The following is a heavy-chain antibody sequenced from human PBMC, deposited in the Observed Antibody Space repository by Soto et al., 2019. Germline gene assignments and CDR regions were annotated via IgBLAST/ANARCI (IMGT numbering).Heavy chain of an antibody. D-gene: IGHD2-15*01. V-gene: IGHV3-30*03. CDR2: ISYDGSNK. Sequence: QVQLVESGGGVVQPGRSLRLSCAASGFTFSSYGMHWVRQAPGKGLEWVAVISYDGSNKYYADSVKGRFTISRDNSKKTLYRQMSSLRAGDTAVYYCAIGGVRGSCSLGYWGQGTLVTVSS. J-gene: IGHJ4*02. CDR1: GFTFSSYG. CDR3: AIGGVRGSCSLGY.